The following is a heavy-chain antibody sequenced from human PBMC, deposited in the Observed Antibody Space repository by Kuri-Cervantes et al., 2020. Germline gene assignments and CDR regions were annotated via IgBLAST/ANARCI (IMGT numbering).Heavy chain of an antibody. Sequence: ASVKVSCKASGYTFTGYYMHWVRQAPGQGLEWMGWIIAGNGNTRSSQKFHDRLTFTRDTSATTAYMELSSLRSEDTAVYYCASFHGAYGSRAFDIWGQGTMVTVSS. CDR2: IIAGNGNT. D-gene: IGHD3-10*01. J-gene: IGHJ3*02. V-gene: IGHV1/OR15-3*02. CDR1: GYTFTGYY. CDR3: ASFHGAYGSRAFDI.